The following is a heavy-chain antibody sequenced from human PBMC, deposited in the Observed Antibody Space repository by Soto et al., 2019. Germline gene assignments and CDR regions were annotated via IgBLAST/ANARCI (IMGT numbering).Heavy chain of an antibody. D-gene: IGHD3-16*01. CDR2: IYYRGST. Sequence: QVQLQETGPGLVEPSETLSLTCTVSGGSITSHYLSWIRQPPGKGLEWIGNIYYRGSTNSNPSLKSRVTFSVDTSKNQFSLKLNSVTAADTAIYFCSTANGATIGGMGRFESWGRGTLVTVSS. CDR1: GGSITSHY. V-gene: IGHV4-59*11. CDR3: STANGATIGGMGRFES. J-gene: IGHJ4*02.